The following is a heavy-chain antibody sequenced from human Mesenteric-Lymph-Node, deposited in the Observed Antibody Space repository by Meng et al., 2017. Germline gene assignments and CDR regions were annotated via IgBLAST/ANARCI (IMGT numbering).Heavy chain of an antibody. D-gene: IGHD3-10*01. Sequence: GSLRLSCTVSGGSISSYYWSWIRQPPGKGLEWIGYIYYSGSTNYNPSLKSRVTISVDTSKNSLYLQMNSLRAEDTAVYYCGSGSYDYYYYYGMDVWGQGTTVTVSS. CDR3: GSGSYDYYYYYGMDV. CDR2: IYYSGST. J-gene: IGHJ6*02. V-gene: IGHV4-59*03. CDR1: GGSISSYY.